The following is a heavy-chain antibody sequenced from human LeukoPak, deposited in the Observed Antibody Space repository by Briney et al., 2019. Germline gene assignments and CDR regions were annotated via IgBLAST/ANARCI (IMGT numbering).Heavy chain of an antibody. CDR2: IYYSGST. CDR1: GGSISSYY. CDR3: ARLEYDSIWGAFDI. Sequence: SETLSLTCTVSGGSISSYYWSWIRQPPGKGLEWIGYIYYSGSTNYNPSPKSRVTISVDTSKNQFSLKLSSVTAADTAVYYCARLEYDSIWGAFDIWGQGTMVTVSS. V-gene: IGHV4-59*08. D-gene: IGHD3-22*01. J-gene: IGHJ3*02.